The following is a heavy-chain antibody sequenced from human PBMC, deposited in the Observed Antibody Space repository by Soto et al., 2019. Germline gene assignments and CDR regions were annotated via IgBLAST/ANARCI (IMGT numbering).Heavy chain of an antibody. J-gene: IGHJ4*02. Sequence: QVQLVQSGAEVKKPGASVKVSCKASGYTFTNYGITWVRQAPGQGLEWMGWISTYNGNTNYAQKLQGRVTMTTDTSTNTAFKELRSLRSDDTAVYYCARMSHSPYFDYWGQGTLVTVSS. CDR2: ISTYNGNT. V-gene: IGHV1-18*01. CDR3: ARMSHSPYFDY. D-gene: IGHD5-18*01. CDR1: GYTFTNYG.